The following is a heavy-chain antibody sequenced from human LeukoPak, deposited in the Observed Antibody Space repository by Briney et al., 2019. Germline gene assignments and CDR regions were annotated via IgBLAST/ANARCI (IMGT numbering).Heavy chain of an antibody. CDR2: ICSNGGST. D-gene: IGHD3-9*01. V-gene: IGHV3-64D*06. CDR1: GFTFSSYA. Sequence: PGGSLRLSCSACGFTFSSYAMHWVRQAAGKGLEYVSAICSNGGSTYYADSVKGRFTISRDNSKNTLYLQMSSLRAEDTAVYYCVKGDWFLFDYWGEGTLVTVSS. J-gene: IGHJ4*02. CDR3: VKGDWFLFDY.